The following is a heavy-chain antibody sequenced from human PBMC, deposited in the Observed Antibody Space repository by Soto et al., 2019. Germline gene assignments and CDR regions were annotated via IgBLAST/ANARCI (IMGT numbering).Heavy chain of an antibody. CDR3: ARGDDSSGYRTSDFDY. CDR2: IWYDGSDK. Sequence: GGSLRLSCAASGFTFSSYGMHWVRQAPGKGLEWVAFIWYDGSDKYYTDSMKGRFTISRDNSKKTLYLQMNSLRAEDTAVYYCARGDDSSGYRTSDFDYWGQGTLVIVSS. CDR1: GFTFSSYG. D-gene: IGHD3-22*01. V-gene: IGHV3-33*01. J-gene: IGHJ4*02.